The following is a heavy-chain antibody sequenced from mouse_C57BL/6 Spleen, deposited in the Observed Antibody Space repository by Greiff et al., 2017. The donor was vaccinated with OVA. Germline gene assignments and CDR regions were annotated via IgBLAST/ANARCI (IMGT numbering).Heavy chain of an antibody. J-gene: IGHJ4*01. V-gene: IGHV1-76*01. CDR1: GYTFTDYY. Sequence: VQLVESGAELVRPGASVKLSCKASGYTFTDYYINWVKQRPGQGLEWIARIYPGSGNTYYNEKFKGKATLTAEKSSSTAYMQLSSLTSEDSAVYFCARGFMDYWGKGTSVTVSS. CDR2: IYPGSGNT. CDR3: ARGFMDY.